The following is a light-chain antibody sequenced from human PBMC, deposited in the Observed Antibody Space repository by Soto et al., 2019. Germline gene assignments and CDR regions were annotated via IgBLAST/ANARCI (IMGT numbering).Light chain of an antibody. CDR1: QSLLHSNGYNY. CDR3: MQDPQPPT. CDR2: LGS. Sequence: DIVMTQSPLSLPVTPGEPASISCRSSQSLLHSNGYNYLDWYLQKPGQSPQLLIYLGSNRASGVPDRFSGSGSGTDFTLKISRVEAEDVGVYYCMQDPQPPTFGPGTKVDIX. J-gene: IGKJ3*01. V-gene: IGKV2-28*01.